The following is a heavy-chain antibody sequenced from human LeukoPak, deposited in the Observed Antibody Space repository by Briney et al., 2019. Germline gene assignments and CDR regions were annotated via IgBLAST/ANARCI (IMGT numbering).Heavy chain of an antibody. CDR3: ARLALHCSGGSCYRGAFDS. CDR1: GGSTGSDY. CDR2: VYYSGVT. J-gene: IGHJ4*02. V-gene: IGHV4-59*08. D-gene: IGHD2-15*01. Sequence: PSETLSLTCSVSGGSTGSDYWSWIRQPPGKGLEWIAYVYYSGVTSYNPSLKSRVAISIDTSKNQFSLNLPSVTAADTAVYYCARLALHCSGGSCYRGAFDSWGQGTLVTVSS.